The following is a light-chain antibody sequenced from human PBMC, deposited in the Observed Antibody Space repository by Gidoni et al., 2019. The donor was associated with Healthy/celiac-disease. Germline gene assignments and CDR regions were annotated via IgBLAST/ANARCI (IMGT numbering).Light chain of an antibody. CDR2: KVS. CDR1: QSLVYSDGNTY. Sequence: VVMTQSPLSLPVTLGQPASISCRSSQSLVYSDGNTYLNWFQQRPGQSPRRLIYKVSNRDSGVPDRFSGSGSGTDFTLKISRVEAEDDGVYYCMQGTHPYTFGQGTKLEIK. J-gene: IGKJ2*01. V-gene: IGKV2-30*01. CDR3: MQGTHPYT.